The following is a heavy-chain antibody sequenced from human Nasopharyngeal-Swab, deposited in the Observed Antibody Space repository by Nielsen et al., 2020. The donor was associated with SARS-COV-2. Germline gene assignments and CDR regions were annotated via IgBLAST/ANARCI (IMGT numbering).Heavy chain of an antibody. CDR3: AKEDLSGYDSTSYYGMDV. CDR2: ISYDGNYK. V-gene: IGHV3-30*18. CDR1: GFTFSNYA. J-gene: IGHJ6*02. D-gene: IGHD5-12*01. Sequence: GGSLRLSCIVPGFTFSGFTFSNYAMHWVRQAPGKELEWMAVISYDGNYKYYADSVKGRFTISRDNSKNTVFLQMNSLRAEDTAVYYCAKEDLSGYDSTSYYGMDVWGQGTTVTVSS.